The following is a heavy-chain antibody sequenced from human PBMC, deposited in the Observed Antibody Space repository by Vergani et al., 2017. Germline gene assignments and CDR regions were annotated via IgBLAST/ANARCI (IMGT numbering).Heavy chain of an antibody. J-gene: IGHJ4*02. Sequence: QVQLQESGPGLVKPPGTLSLTCTVSGGSISSSNWWCWGRQPPGKGLEWMGEINHSGGTNYNPSLKTPITISVDTSKNQFSLRLSSVTAADTAVYYCARFYGSGGFFDYWGEGSLVTVSS. CDR3: ARFYGSGGFFDY. CDR1: GGSISSSNW. D-gene: IGHD3-10*01. V-gene: IGHV4-4*03. CDR2: INHSGGT.